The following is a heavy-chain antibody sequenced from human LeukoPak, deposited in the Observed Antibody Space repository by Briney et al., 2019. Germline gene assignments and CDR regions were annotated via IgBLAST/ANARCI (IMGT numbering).Heavy chain of an antibody. CDR2: IGYDGNNK. D-gene: IGHD3-10*01. Sequence: GGSLRLSCAASGFTFRGYGMHWVCQAPGKGLDWVAFIGYDGNNKYYVDSVKGRFTISRDNSRSTLYLQMNSLRGEDTAVYYCAKDRGTWYYMDVWGKGTTVTVSS. J-gene: IGHJ6*03. V-gene: IGHV3-30*02. CDR3: AKDRGTWYYMDV. CDR1: GFTFRGYG.